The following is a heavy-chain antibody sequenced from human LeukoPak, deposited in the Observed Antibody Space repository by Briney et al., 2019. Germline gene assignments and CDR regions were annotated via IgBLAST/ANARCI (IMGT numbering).Heavy chain of an antibody. V-gene: IGHV4-34*01. J-gene: IGHJ4*02. CDR2: VSHNGST. Sequence: SETLSLTCAVYGGSFSGYYWNWIRQPPGKGLEWIGEVSHNGSTNYNPSLKSRVTISLDTSKNQFSLKLSSVTAADTAVYYCARALKTARSYYFDYWGQGTLVTVSS. D-gene: IGHD2-21*02. CDR1: GGSFSGYY. CDR3: ARALKTARSYYFDY.